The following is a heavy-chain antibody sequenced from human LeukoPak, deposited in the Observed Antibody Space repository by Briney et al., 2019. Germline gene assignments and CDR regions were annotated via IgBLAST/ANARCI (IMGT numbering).Heavy chain of an antibody. CDR2: IYHSGST. J-gene: IGHJ4*02. V-gene: IGHV4-30-2*01. CDR3: AGGDGYNYYYFDY. D-gene: IGHD5-24*01. Sequence: PSQTLSLTCTVSGGSISSGGYYWSWIRQPPGKGLEWIGYIYHSGSTYYNPSLKSRVTISVDRSKNQFSLKLSSVTAADTAVYYCAGGDGYNYYYFDYWGQGTLVTVSS. CDR1: GGSISSGGYY.